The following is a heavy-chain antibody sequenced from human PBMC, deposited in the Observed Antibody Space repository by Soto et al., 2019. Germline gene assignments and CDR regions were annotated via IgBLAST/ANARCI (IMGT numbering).Heavy chain of an antibody. Sequence: QVQLVQSGDEVKKPGASVKVSCKASGYIFVNYGFAWVRQAPGQGLEWMGWISPYNGNTHSASKVQGRLTMTTDTSTSTAYMDLGSLTSDDTAVYYCVMVDNYVTPTPQDVWGQGTTVTVSS. J-gene: IGHJ6*02. D-gene: IGHD3-16*01. CDR1: GYIFVNYG. CDR2: ISPYNGNT. CDR3: VMVDNYVTPTPQDV. V-gene: IGHV1-18*01.